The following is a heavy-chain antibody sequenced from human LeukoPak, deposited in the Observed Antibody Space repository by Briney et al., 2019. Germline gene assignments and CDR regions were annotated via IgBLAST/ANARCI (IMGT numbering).Heavy chain of an antibody. CDR1: GYTFTSYD. CDR2: MNPNSGKT. CDR3: ARALSWTTDSYYYMDV. Sequence: GSVKVSCKASGYTFTSYDINWVRQAPGQGLEWVGWMNPNSGKTDFAQKFQGRVTMTKNTSITTPYMELSSLRSEDTALYYCARALSWTTDSYYYMDVWGKGTTVTVSS. J-gene: IGHJ6*03. D-gene: IGHD3/OR15-3a*01. V-gene: IGHV1-8*01.